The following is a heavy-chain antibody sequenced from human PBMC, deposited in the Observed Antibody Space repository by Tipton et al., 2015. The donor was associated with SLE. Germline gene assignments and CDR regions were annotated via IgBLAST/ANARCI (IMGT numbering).Heavy chain of an antibody. J-gene: IGHJ3*02. CDR3: AKDAAWDSVVVPHALGPFDI. V-gene: IGHV3-48*01. CDR2: ISGSSSTI. D-gene: IGHD2-2*01. CDR1: GSTFSSYS. Sequence: AVSGSTFSSYSMNWVRQAPGKGLEWVSYISGSSSTIYYADSVKGRFTISTDTSKSALYLQMTSLRVEDTAVYYCAKDAAWDSVVVPHALGPFDIWGQGTMVTVPS.